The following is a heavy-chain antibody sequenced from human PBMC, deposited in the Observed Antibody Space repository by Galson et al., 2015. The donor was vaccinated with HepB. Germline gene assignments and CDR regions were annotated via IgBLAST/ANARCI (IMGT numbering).Heavy chain of an antibody. CDR1: GFTFVNYW. Sequence: SLRLSCAASGFTFVNYWIHWVRHAPGKGPVWVSRINGDGTNTTYADSVKGRFTISRDNAKNTLYLQMNSLRAEDTAVYYCARVRGRYQYDAFGIWGQGTMVSVSS. CDR3: ARVRGRYQYDAFGI. D-gene: IGHD2-2*01. V-gene: IGHV3-74*01. J-gene: IGHJ3*02. CDR2: INGDGTNT.